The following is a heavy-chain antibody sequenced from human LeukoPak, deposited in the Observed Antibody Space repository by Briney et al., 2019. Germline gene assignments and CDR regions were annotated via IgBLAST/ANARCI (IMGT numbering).Heavy chain of an antibody. J-gene: IGHJ4*02. V-gene: IGHV3-15*01. CDR2: IKSKTDGGTP. Sequence: PGGSLRLSCAASEVTFGNAWMSWVRQAPGKGLEWVGRIKSKTDGGTPDYAAPVKGRFTISRDDSKNTLYLQMNSLKTEDTAVYYCTGVSRSSWYDYWGQGTLVTVSS. CDR3: TGVSRSSWYDY. D-gene: IGHD6-13*01. CDR1: EVTFGNAW.